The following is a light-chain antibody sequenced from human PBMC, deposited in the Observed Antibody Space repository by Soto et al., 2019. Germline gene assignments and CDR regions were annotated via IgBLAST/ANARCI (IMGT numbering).Light chain of an antibody. CDR3: QQYGSSPT. J-gene: IGKJ1*01. V-gene: IGKV3-20*01. CDR2: GAS. Sequence: PGERATLSCRASQRVSSSYLAWYQQKPGQAPRLLIYGASSRATGIPDRFSGSGSGTDFTLTISRLEPEDFAVYYCQQYGSSPTCGQGTKVEIK. CDR1: QRVSSSY.